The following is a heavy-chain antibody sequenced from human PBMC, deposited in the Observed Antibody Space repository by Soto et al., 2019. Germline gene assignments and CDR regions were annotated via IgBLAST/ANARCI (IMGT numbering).Heavy chain of an antibody. CDR2: TRNKANSYTT. Sequence: GGALRLFCAASGFTFSDHYMDWVRQAPGKGLEWVGRTRNKANSYTTEYAASVKGRFTISRDDSKNSLYLQMNSLKTEDTAVYSCARVPSSYDAGDYYYYGMDVWGQGTTVTVSS. J-gene: IGHJ6*02. V-gene: IGHV3-72*01. CDR1: GFTFSDHY. D-gene: IGHD3-16*01. CDR3: ARVPSSYDAGDYYYYGMDV.